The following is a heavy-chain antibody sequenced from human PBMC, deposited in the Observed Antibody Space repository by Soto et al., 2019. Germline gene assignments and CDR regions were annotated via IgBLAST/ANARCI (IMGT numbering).Heavy chain of an antibody. D-gene: IGHD3-3*01. J-gene: IGHJ6*02. CDR1: GYTFTSYG. CDR3: ARDRLPPFVGVVIIEAYGMDV. V-gene: IGHV1-18*01. CDR2: ISAYNGNT. Sequence: ASVKVSCKASGYTFTSYGISWVRQAPGQGLEWMGWISAYNGNTNYAQKLQGRGTMTTDTSTSTAYMELRSLRSDDTAVDYWARDRLPPFVGVVIIEAYGMDVWGQGTTVTVS.